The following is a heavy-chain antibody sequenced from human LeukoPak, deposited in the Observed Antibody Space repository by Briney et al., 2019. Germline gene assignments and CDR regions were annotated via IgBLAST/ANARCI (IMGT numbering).Heavy chain of an antibody. CDR1: GGSFSGYY. J-gene: IGHJ4*02. D-gene: IGHD6-6*01. Sequence: SETLSLTCAVYGGSFSGYYWSWIRQPPGKGLEWIGEINHSGSTNYNPSLKSRVTISVDTSKNQFSLKLSSVTAADTAVYYCAGVSSSGFDYWGQGTLVTVSS. CDR2: INHSGST. CDR3: AGVSSSGFDY. V-gene: IGHV4-34*01.